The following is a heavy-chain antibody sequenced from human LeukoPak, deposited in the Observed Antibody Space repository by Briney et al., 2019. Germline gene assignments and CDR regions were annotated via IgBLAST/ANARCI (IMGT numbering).Heavy chain of an antibody. V-gene: IGHV1-2*06. CDR3: ARDNEVRGVIDY. CDR1: GYTFTDHY. D-gene: IGHD3-10*01. Sequence: GGSVKVSCKASGYTFTDHYIHWVRQAPGQGLKWMGQINPNSGGTNYALEFQGRVTMTRDTPISTAYMDLSRLRSDDTAMYYCARDNEVRGVIDYWGQGTLVTVSS. CDR2: INPNSGGT. J-gene: IGHJ4*02.